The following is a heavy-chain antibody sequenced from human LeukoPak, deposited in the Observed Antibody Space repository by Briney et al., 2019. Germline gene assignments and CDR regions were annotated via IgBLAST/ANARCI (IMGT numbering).Heavy chain of an antibody. CDR2: IYTSGST. V-gene: IGHV4-4*07. CDR1: GGSISSYY. Sequence: SETLSLTCTVSGGSISSYYWSWIRQPAGKGLEWIGRIYTSGSTNYNPSLKSRVTMSVDTSKNQFSLKLSSVTAADTAVYYCARDDSSGYYGYWFDPWGQGTLVTVSS. J-gene: IGHJ5*02. D-gene: IGHD3-22*01. CDR3: ARDDSSGYYGYWFDP.